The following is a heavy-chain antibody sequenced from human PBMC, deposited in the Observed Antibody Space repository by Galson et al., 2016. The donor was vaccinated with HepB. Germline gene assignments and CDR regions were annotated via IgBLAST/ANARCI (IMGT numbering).Heavy chain of an antibody. CDR1: GGSISSSTYY. CDR3: ATLDFWSGYFYYGMDV. V-gene: IGHV4-39*01. Sequence: ETLSFTCTVSGGSISSSTYYWGWIRQPPGKGLEWIGSLYNGRTYYNPSLKSRVTISVDTSKNQFSLKLSSVTAADTAVYYCATLDFWSGYFYYGMDVWGKGTTVTVSS. J-gene: IGHJ6*04. CDR2: LYNGRT. D-gene: IGHD3-3*01.